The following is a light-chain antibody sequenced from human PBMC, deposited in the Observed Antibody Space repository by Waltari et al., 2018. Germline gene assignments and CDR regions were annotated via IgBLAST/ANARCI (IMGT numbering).Light chain of an antibody. CDR2: YSN. V-gene: IGKV1-17*01. J-gene: IGKJ4*01. Sequence: DSQMTQSPSSLSASVGDRVTITCRASHAINNYLNWYQQKPGKAPNLLIYYSNRFETGVPSRFSGSGSGTEFTLIISSLQPEDFATYYCQQCNTLPLTFGGGTKVEIK. CDR1: HAINNY. CDR3: QQCNTLPLT.